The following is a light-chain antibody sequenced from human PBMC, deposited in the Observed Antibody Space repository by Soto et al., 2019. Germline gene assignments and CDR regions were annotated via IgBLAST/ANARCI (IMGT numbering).Light chain of an antibody. J-gene: IGKJ2*01. CDR3: HQTYTTPLYT. Sequence: DIQMTQSPSSLSASVGDRVTITCRASQSISIYLNWYQLKPGKAPNLLMYGASYLKSGVPTRFSGSGSGTDFTLTISNLLPDDCATYFCHQTYTTPLYTFGQGTHLDI. CDR1: QSISIY. V-gene: IGKV1-39*01. CDR2: GAS.